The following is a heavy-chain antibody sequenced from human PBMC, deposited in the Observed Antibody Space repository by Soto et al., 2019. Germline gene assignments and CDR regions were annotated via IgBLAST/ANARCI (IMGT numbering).Heavy chain of an antibody. J-gene: IGHJ4*02. D-gene: IGHD3-10*01. V-gene: IGHV4-59*08. Sequence: SETLSLSCTVSYASTNIYHWTGIRHPPGKKLGWIAYIYYTGITNFTPSLKSRVTISMDTSKNQFSLKLRTVTAADTAVYYCSTLMGLGELSPYFDYCGQRLMVTVS. CDR2: IYYTGIT. CDR3: STLMGLGELSPYFDY. CDR1: YASTNIYH.